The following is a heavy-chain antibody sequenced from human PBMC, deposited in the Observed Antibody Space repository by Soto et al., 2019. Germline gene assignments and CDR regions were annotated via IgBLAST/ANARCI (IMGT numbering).Heavy chain of an antibody. Sequence: PSETLSLTCAVYGGSFSGYYWSWIRQPPGKGLEWIGEINHSGSTNYNPSLKSRVTISVDTSKNQFSLKLSFVTAADTAVYYCARGLPYCSSTSCNRDYYYYYGMDVWGQGTTVTVSS. V-gene: IGHV4-34*01. D-gene: IGHD2-2*01. J-gene: IGHJ6*02. CDR2: INHSGST. CDR3: ARGLPYCSSTSCNRDYYYYYGMDV. CDR1: GGSFSGYY.